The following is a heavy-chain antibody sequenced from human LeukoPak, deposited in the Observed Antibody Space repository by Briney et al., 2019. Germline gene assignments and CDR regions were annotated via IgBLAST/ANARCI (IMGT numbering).Heavy chain of an antibody. CDR1: GFTFSSYA. Sequence: GGSLRLSCAASGFTFSSYAMHWVRQAPGKGLEWVAAISYDGSNKRYADSVKGRFTISRDNSKNTLYLQMNSLRADNTAVYYCARGLRIAVAGNIDYWGQGTLVTVSS. CDR3: ARGLRIAVAGNIDY. CDR2: ISYDGSNK. J-gene: IGHJ4*02. V-gene: IGHV3-30*04. D-gene: IGHD6-19*01.